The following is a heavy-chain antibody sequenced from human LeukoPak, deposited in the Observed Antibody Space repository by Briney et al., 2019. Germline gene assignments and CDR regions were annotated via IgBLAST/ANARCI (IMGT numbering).Heavy chain of an antibody. J-gene: IGHJ3*02. D-gene: IGHD4-23*01. V-gene: IGHV3-21*01. CDR1: GVIFSSYE. Sequence: GGSLRLSCAASGVIFSSYETNWVRQAPGKGLEWVSSISSSSTYIYYADSLEGRFTISRDNVRNSLYLQMNSLRAEDTAVYYCAGDYEGNLAFDIWGQGTMVTVSS. CDR2: ISSSSTYI. CDR3: AGDYEGNLAFDI.